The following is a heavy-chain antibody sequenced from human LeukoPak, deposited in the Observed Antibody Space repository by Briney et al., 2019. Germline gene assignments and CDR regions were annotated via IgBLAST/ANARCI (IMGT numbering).Heavy chain of an antibody. CDR2: IYTSGST. V-gene: IGHV4-4*07. CDR3: AREIVVVPVAYEAVEI. Sequence: SETLSLLCTVSGGSISSYYGSWIRQPAGKGLEWIGRIYTSGSTNYNPSLKSRVTMSVDTSKNQFSLKLSSVTAADTAVYYCAREIVVVPVAYEAVEICGQETMVTVSS. D-gene: IGHD2-2*01. J-gene: IGHJ3*02. CDR1: GGSISSYY.